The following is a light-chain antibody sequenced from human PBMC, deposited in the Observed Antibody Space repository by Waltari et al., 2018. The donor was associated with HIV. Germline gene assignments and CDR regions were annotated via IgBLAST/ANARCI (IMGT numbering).Light chain of an antibody. J-gene: IGLJ1*01. V-gene: IGLV1-47*01. Sequence: QPVLTQPPSASGTPRQRVTISCSGGSSNIGSNYVFWYQLLPGPAPKLLVYGNDQRPSGVPDRLSGSKSGTSASLAISGLRSEDEADYYCAAWDDSLSGYVFGTGTKVTVL. CDR3: AAWDDSLSGYV. CDR1: SSNIGSNY. CDR2: GND.